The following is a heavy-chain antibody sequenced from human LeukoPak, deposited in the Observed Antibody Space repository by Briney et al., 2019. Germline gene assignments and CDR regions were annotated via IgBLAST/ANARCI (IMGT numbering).Heavy chain of an antibody. V-gene: IGHV4-61*01. CDR2: IYYSGST. CDR3: GRGLVYYGMDV. J-gene: IGHJ6*04. Sequence: SETLSLTCTVSGGSVSSGSYYWSWIRQPPGKGLEWIGYIYYSGSTNYNPSLKSRVTISVDTSKNQFSLKLSSVTAADTAVYYCGRGLVYYGMDVWGKGTTVTVSS. CDR1: GGSVSSGSYY. D-gene: IGHD6-6*01.